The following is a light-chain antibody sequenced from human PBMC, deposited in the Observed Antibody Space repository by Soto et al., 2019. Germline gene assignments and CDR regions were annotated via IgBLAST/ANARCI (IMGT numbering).Light chain of an antibody. CDR3: SSYAGSYTCV. CDR2: DVS. V-gene: IGLV2-14*03. Sequence: QSVLTQPPSVSGSPGQSITISCTGTSSDVSGYNYVSWYQQHPGKAPKLMIYDVSNRPSGVSNRFSGSKSGNTASLTISGLQAEDEADYYCSSYAGSYTCVFGTGTKLTVL. J-gene: IGLJ1*01. CDR1: SSDVSGYNY.